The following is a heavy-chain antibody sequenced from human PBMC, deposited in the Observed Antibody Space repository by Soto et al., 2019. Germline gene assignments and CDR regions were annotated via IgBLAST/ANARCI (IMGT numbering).Heavy chain of an antibody. D-gene: IGHD2-2*01. V-gene: IGHV4-39*01. CDR1: GGSISSSSYY. J-gene: IGHJ6*03. CDR2: IYYSGST. Sequence: QLQLQESGPGLVKPSETLSLTCTVSGGSISSSSYYWGWIRQPPGKALEWIGSIYYSGSTYYNPSLKSPVTISVDTSKNQFSLELSSVTAADTAVYYCSRLGYCSSTSCLYYYYYYMDVWGKGTTVTVSS. CDR3: SRLGYCSSTSCLYYYYYYMDV.